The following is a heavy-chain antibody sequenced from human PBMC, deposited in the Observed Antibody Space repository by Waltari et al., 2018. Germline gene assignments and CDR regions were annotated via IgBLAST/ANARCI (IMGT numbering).Heavy chain of an antibody. CDR1: GFTFSSYW. CDR3: ARGRAPSFRELWFDY. CDR2: IKQDGSEK. Sequence: EVQLVESGGGLVQPGGSLRLSCAASGFTFSSYWMSWVRRAPGKGLEWVANIKQDGSEKYYVDSVKGRFTISRDNAKNSLYLQMNSLRAEDTAVYYCARGRAPSFRELWFDYWGQGTLVTVSS. D-gene: IGHD3-10*01. J-gene: IGHJ4*02. V-gene: IGHV3-7*01.